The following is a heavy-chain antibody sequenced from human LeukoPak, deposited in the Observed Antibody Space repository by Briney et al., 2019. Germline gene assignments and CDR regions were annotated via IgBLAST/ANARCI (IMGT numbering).Heavy chain of an antibody. D-gene: IGHD3-3*01. CDR3: AKDAKRNYDFWDRFDY. CDR2: ISGSGGST. Sequence: GGSLRLSCAASGFTLSSYAMSWVRQAPGKGLEWVSAISGSGGSTYYADSVKGRFTISRDNSKNTFSLQMNSLRAEDTALYYCAKDAKRNYDFWDRFDYWGQGTLVTVSS. J-gene: IGHJ4*02. CDR1: GFTLSSYA. V-gene: IGHV3-23*01.